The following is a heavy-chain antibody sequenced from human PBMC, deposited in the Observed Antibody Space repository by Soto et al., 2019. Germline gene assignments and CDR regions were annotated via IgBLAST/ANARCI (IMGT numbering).Heavy chain of an antibody. CDR2: IKQDGSEK. D-gene: IGHD6-13*01. Sequence: GGSLRLSCAASGFTFSSYWMSWVRQAPGKGLEWVANIKQDGSEKYYVDSVKGRFTISRDNAKNSLYLQMNSLRAEDTAVYYCASNIAAAGTPEYFQHWGQGTLVTVSS. V-gene: IGHV3-7*02. CDR1: GFTFSSYW. J-gene: IGHJ1*01. CDR3: ASNIAAAGTPEYFQH.